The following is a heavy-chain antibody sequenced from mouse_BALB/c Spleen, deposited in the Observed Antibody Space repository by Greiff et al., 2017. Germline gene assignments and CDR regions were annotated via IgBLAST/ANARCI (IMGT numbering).Heavy chain of an antibody. Sequence: QVQLQQPGAELVKPGAPVKLSCKASGYTFTSYWMNWVKQRPGRGLEWIGRIDPSDSETHYNQKFKDKATLTVDKSSSTAYIQLSSLTSEDSAVYYCLYGNYWYFDVWGAGTTVTVSS. CDR2: IDPSDSET. V-gene: IGHV1-69*02. CDR1: GYTFTSYW. CDR3: LYGNYWYFDV. J-gene: IGHJ1*01. D-gene: IGHD2-1*01.